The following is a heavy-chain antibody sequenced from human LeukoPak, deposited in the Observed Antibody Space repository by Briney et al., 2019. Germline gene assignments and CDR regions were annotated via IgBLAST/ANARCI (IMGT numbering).Heavy chain of an antibody. D-gene: IGHD6-19*01. CDR1: GFTFSSYA. CDR2: ISYDGSNK. V-gene: IGHV3-30*04. J-gene: IGHJ6*04. CDR3: ARDRGAVAGPYGMDV. Sequence: PGRSLRLSCAASGFTFSSYAMHWVHQAPGKGLEWVAVISYDGSNKYYADSVKGRFTISGDNSKNTLYLQMNSLRAEDTAVYYCARDRGAVAGPYGMDVWGKGTTVTVSS.